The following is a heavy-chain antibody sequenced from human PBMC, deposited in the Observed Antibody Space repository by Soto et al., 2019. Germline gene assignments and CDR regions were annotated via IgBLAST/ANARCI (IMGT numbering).Heavy chain of an antibody. D-gene: IGHD3-10*01. V-gene: IGHV3-53*04. CDR1: GFTVSSNY. CDR2: VYSGGAT. CDR3: VRGRYGSEIH. J-gene: IGHJ4*02. Sequence: GGSLRLSCAAFGFTVSSNYMTWVRLAPGKGLEWVSLVYSGGATHYAASVKGRFTISTHSSRNTLFLQMNSLRTEDTATYYCVRGRYGSEIHWGQGTKVTVSS.